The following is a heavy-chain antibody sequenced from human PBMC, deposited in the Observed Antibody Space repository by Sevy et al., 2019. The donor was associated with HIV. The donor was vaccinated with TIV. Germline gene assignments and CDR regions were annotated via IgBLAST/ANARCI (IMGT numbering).Heavy chain of an antibody. D-gene: IGHD3-10*01. CDR1: GFTFSGSA. CDR3: TSNRYGSGSYLGY. CDR2: IRSKANSYAT. Sequence: GGSLRLSCAASGFTFSGSAMHWVRQASGKGLEWVGRIRSKANSYATAYAASVKGRFTISRDDSKNTAYLQLNGLKPEDTAVYYCTSNRYGSGSYLGYWGQGTLVTVSS. J-gene: IGHJ4*02. V-gene: IGHV3-73*01.